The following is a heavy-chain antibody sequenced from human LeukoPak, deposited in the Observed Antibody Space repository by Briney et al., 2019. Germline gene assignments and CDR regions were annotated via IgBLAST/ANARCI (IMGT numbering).Heavy chain of an antibody. CDR2: INPNSGGT. CDR1: GYTFTGYY. Sequence: ASVKVSCKASGYTFTGYYMHWVRQAPGQGLEWMGWINPNSGGTNYAQKFQGRVTMTRDTSISTAYMEVSRLGSDDTAVYYCARGGMRSGITMVRGVNWFDPWGQGTLVTVSS. CDR3: ARGGMRSGITMVRGVNWFDP. D-gene: IGHD3-10*01. J-gene: IGHJ5*02. V-gene: IGHV1-2*02.